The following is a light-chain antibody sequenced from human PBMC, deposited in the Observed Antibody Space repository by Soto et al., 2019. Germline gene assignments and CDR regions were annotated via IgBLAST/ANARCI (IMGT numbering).Light chain of an antibody. Sequence: SHDLAQPPSVSVAPGQTARITCGGNNIGSESVHWYQQKPGQAPVLVVYDDSDRPSGIPERFSGSNSGNTATLTISRVEAGDEADYYCQVWDSSSDHYVFGTGTKVTVL. V-gene: IGLV3-21*02. CDR1: NIGSES. CDR3: QVWDSSSDHYV. CDR2: DDS. J-gene: IGLJ1*01.